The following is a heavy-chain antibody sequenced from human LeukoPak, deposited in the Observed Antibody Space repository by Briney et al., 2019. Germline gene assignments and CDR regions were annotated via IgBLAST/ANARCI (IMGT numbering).Heavy chain of an antibody. J-gene: IGHJ3*02. CDR2: ISSNGGST. Sequence: GGSLRLSCAASGFTFSSYAMHWVRQAPGKGLEYVSAISSNGGSTYYANSVKGRFTISRDNSKNTLYLQMNSLRAEDTAVYYCARDSSLDAFDIWGQGTMVTVS. D-gene: IGHD6-19*01. V-gene: IGHV3-64*01. CDR3: ARDSSLDAFDI. CDR1: GFTFSSYA.